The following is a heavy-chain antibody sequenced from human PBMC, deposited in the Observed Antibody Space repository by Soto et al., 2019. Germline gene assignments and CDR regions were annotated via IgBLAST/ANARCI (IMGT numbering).Heavy chain of an antibody. CDR3: AITQAAAGNDAFDI. V-gene: IGHV3-23*01. Sequence: GGSLRLSCAGSGFTFSSYAMSWVRQAPGKGLEWVSTISGSGGSTYYADSVKGRFTISRDNSKNTLYLQMNSLRDEDTAVYYCAITQAAAGNDAFDIWGQGTMVTVSS. J-gene: IGHJ3*02. D-gene: IGHD6-13*01. CDR2: ISGSGGST. CDR1: GFTFSSYA.